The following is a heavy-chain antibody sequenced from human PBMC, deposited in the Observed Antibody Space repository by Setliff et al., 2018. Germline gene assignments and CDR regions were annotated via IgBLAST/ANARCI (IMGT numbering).Heavy chain of an antibody. Sequence: ASVKVSCKVSGYTLTELSMHWVRQAPGKGLEWMGGFDPEDGETIYAQKFQGRVTMTEDTSTDTAYMELSSLRSEDTAVYYCATESLLRYFDLVGNPYAFDIWGQGAMVTVSS. CDR2: FDPEDGET. D-gene: IGHD3-9*01. V-gene: IGHV1-24*01. CDR3: ATESLLRYFDLVGNPYAFDI. CDR1: GYTLTELS. J-gene: IGHJ3*02.